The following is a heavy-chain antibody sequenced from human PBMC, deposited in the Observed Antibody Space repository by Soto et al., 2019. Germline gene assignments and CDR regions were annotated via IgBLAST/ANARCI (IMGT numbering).Heavy chain of an antibody. D-gene: IGHD3-10*01. J-gene: IGHJ5*02. CDR2: INGDGRNT. CDR3: TRDFMARGRDSNWFDP. Sequence: GGSLRLSCAASGFIFSSYWMHWVRQAPGKGPVWVARINGDGRNTRYTDSVKGRFTISRDNAKNTLYLQMDSLRAEDTAVYYFTRDFMARGRDSNWFDPWGQGTVVTVSS. V-gene: IGHV3-74*01. CDR1: GFIFSSYW.